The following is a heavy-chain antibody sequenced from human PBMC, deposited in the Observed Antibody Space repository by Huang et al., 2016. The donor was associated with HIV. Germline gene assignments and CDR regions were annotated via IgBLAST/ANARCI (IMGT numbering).Heavy chain of an antibody. D-gene: IGHD3-10*01. CDR3: ARFRGPQVTLNWLDP. CDR2: VSNYKGHT. CDR1: GYTFFTYS. V-gene: IGHV1-18*01. Sequence: QVQLVQSGPEMKKPGASVNVSCKASGYTFFTYSISWVRQAPGQGLEWMGWVSNYKGHTNDAQKCQGRLTLTTDVSTSSAYMELKNLRSDDTAVYYCARFRGPQVTLNWLDPWGQGTLVTVSS. J-gene: IGHJ5*02.